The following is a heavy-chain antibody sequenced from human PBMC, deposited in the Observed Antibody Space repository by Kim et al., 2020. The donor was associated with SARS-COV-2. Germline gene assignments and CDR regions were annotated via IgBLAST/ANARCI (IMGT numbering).Heavy chain of an antibody. CDR1: GFTFSSYA. J-gene: IGHJ4*02. CDR2: ISYDGRNK. D-gene: IGHD3-3*01. CDR3: ARSYDFWSGYHGFDY. Sequence: GGSLRLSCAASGFTFSSYAMHWVRQAPGKGLEWVAVISYDGRNKYYADSVKGRFTISRDNSKNTLYLQMNSLRAEDTAVYYCARSYDFWSGYHGFDYWGQGTLVTVSS. V-gene: IGHV3-30*04.